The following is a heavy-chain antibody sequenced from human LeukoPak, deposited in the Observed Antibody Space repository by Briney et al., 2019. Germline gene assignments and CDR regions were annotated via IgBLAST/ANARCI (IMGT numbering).Heavy chain of an antibody. CDR2: INGGGNTT. CDR3: TKELHVAVAVADYYYFYMDV. D-gene: IGHD6-19*01. CDR1: GFAFSSFA. V-gene: IGHV3-23*01. Sequence: PGGALRLSCAASGFAFSSFAMGWVRQSPGKGLEWLSTINGGGNTTFYADSVKGRFTISRDNPKNTLYLHMDSLRPDGTAIYYCTKELHVAVAVADYYYFYMDVWGRGTAVTVSS. J-gene: IGHJ6*03.